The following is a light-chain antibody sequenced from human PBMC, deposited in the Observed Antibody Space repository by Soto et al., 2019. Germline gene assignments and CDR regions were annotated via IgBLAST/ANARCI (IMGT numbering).Light chain of an antibody. CDR2: DAS. J-gene: IGKJ4*01. Sequence: DIQMTQSPSSLSASVGDRVTITCQASQDISNYLNWYQQKPGKAPKLLIYDASNLETGVPSRFSGSGSGTDFTFTISSLQPEDIATYCCLQYDNLLAFGGGTKVDIK. V-gene: IGKV1-33*01. CDR3: LQYDNLLA. CDR1: QDISNY.